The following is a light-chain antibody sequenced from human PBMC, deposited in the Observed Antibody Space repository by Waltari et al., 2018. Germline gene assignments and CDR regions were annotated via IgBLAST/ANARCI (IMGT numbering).Light chain of an antibody. Sequence: SSELTQDPAVSVALGQTVRITCQGDSLRSYYASWYQQKQGQDPVLVIYGKNNRPSGIPDLFSDSSSGNTASLTITGAQAGDKADYYCNSRDSSGNHWVFGGGTKLTV. J-gene: IGLJ3*02. CDR2: GKN. CDR1: SLRSYY. CDR3: NSRDSSGNHWV. V-gene: IGLV3-19*01.